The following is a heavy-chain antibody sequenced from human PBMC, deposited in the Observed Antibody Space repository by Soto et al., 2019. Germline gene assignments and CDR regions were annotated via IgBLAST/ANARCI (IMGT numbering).Heavy chain of an antibody. CDR3: ARHAPGIAAAGTLFDY. CDR2: IYYSGST. V-gene: IGHV4-39*01. D-gene: IGHD6-13*01. Sequence: SETLSLTCTVSGGSISSSSYYWGWIRQPPGKGLEWIGSIYYSGSTYYNPSLKSRVTISVDTPKNQFSLKLSSVTAADTAVYYCARHAPGIAAAGTLFDYWGQGTLVTVSS. CDR1: GGSISSSSYY. J-gene: IGHJ4*02.